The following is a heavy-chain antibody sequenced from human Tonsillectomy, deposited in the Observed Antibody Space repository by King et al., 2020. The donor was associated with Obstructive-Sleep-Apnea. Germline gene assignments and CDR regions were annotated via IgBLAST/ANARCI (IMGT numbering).Heavy chain of an antibody. CDR1: GFNFNSYA. CDR2: TSYDGSNK. J-gene: IGHJ4*03. V-gene: IGHV3-30-3*01. CDR3: TRGAAPGSYLDY. Sequence: VQLVESGGGVVQPGRSLRLSCAASGFNFNSYAMHWVRQAPGKGLEWVTFTSYDGSNKYYADSVKGRFTISRDNSKSTLYLQMNSLRAEDTAVYYCTRGAAPGSYLDYWGQGNLVTVS. D-gene: IGHD1-26*01.